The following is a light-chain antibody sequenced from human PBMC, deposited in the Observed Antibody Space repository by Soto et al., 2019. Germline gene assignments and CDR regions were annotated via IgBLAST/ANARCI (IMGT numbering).Light chain of an antibody. Sequence: QSVLTQPPSASGSPGQSLAISCAGTGSDVGAYKYVSWYQQHPGKAPKLIIYEVDKRPSGVPDCFSRSKSGNTASLTVSGLQAEDEADYYCSSYGGTTIPTYAVGKGTKVIVL. CDR1: GSDVGAYKY. CDR2: EVD. J-gene: IGLJ1*01. CDR3: SSYGGTTIPTYA. V-gene: IGLV2-8*01.